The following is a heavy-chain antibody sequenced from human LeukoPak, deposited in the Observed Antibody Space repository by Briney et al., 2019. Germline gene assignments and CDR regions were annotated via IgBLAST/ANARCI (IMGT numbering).Heavy chain of an antibody. CDR2: INHSGST. CDR3: ARGRRYYFDY. Sequence: PSETLSLTCAVYGGSFSGYYWSWIRQPPGKGLEWIGEINHSGSTNYNPSLKRRVTISVDTSKNQFSLKLSSVTAADTAVYYCARGRRYYFDYWGQGTLVTVSS. V-gene: IGHV4-34*01. D-gene: IGHD1-14*01. J-gene: IGHJ4*02. CDR1: GGSFSGYY.